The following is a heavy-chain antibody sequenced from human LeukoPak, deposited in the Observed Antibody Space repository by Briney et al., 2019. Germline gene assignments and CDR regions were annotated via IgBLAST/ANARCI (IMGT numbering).Heavy chain of an antibody. J-gene: IGHJ4*02. CDR2: IIPIFGTA. CDR3: ASSYYYDSSGYSLKFPHRSYYFDY. CDR1: GGTFSSYA. D-gene: IGHD3-22*01. V-gene: IGHV1-69*13. Sequence: SVKVSCKASGGTFSSYAISWVRQAPGQGLEWMGGIIPIFGTANCAQKFQGRVTITADESTSTAYMELSSLRSEDTAVYYCASSYYYDSSGYSLKFPHRSYYFDYWGQGTLVTVSS.